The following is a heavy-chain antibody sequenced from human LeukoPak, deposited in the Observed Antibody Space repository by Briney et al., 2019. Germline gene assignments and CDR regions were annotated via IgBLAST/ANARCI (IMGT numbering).Heavy chain of an antibody. CDR1: GFTFTSSA. CDR3: AAVQDYYDSSGLDY. J-gene: IGHJ4*02. CDR2: IVVGSGNT. D-gene: IGHD3-22*01. Sequence: SVKVSCKASGFTFTSSAVQWVRQARGQRLEWIGWIVVGSGNTNYAQKFQERVTITRDMSTSTAYMELSSLRSEDTAVYYCAAVQDYYDSSGLDYWGQGTLVTVSS. V-gene: IGHV1-58*01.